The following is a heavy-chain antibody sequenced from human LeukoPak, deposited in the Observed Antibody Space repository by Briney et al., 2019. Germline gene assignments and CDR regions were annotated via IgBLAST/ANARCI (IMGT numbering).Heavy chain of an antibody. Sequence: ASVKVSCKASRYTFTSYDINWVREAAGQGLEWMGWMNPNTGRTGFAQKFQGRLTMTRDTSISTAYMELSSLRSEDTAVYYCTRLSQTPDYYSNGGYYYLGYWGQGTPVTVSS. J-gene: IGHJ4*02. CDR1: RYTFTSYD. V-gene: IGHV1-8*01. D-gene: IGHD3-22*01. CDR3: TRLSQTPDYYSNGGYYYLGY. CDR2: MNPNTGRT.